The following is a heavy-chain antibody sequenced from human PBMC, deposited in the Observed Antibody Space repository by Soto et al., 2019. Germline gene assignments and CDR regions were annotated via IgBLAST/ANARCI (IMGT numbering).Heavy chain of an antibody. D-gene: IGHD3-22*01. CDR3: VKLSGDSSGPQNPFDY. V-gene: IGHV3-64D*06. CDR1: GFTFSSYA. CDR2: ISSNGGST. J-gene: IGHJ4*02. Sequence: QPGGSLRLSCSASGFTFSSYAMHWVRQAPGKGLEYVSAISSNGGSTYYADSVKGRFTISRDNSKNTLYLQMSSLRAEDTAVYYCVKLSGDSSGPQNPFDYWGQGTLVTVSS.